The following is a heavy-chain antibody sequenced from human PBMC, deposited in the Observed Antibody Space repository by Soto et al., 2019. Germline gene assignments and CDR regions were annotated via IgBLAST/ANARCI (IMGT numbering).Heavy chain of an antibody. CDR3: STDSVDSSSSNNYYYYGMDV. V-gene: IGHV1-58*01. D-gene: IGHD6-6*01. J-gene: IGHJ6*02. CDR2: IVVGSGNT. Sequence: ASVKVSCKASGFTFTSSAVQWVRQARGQRLEWIGCIVVGSGNTNYAQKFQERVTITRDMSTSTAYMELSSLRSEDTAVYYCSTDSVDSSSSNNYYYYGMDVWGQGTTVTVSS. CDR1: GFTFTSSA.